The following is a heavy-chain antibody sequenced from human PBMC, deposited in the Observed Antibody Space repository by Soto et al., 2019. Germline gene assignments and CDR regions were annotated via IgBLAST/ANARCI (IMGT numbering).Heavy chain of an antibody. J-gene: IGHJ4*02. CDR1: GGSISSYY. D-gene: IGHD1-1*01. Sequence: SETLSLTCTVSGGSISSYYCSWIRQPPGKGLEWIGYIYYSGSTNYNPSLKSRVTISVDTSKNQFSLKLSSVTAADTAVYYCARGTVNWNDPLYFDYWGQGTLVTVSS. CDR2: IYYSGST. V-gene: IGHV4-59*01. CDR3: ARGTVNWNDPLYFDY.